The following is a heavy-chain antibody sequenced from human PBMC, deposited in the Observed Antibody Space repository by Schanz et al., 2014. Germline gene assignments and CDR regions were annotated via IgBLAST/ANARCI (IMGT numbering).Heavy chain of an antibody. J-gene: IGHJ4*02. CDR1: GYSFTDYA. D-gene: IGHD6-13*01. V-gene: IGHV1-46*03. CDR2: INPSGGST. Sequence: QVQLVQSGVEVKRPGASVRVSCKASGYSFTDYAIHWVRQAPGQGLEWMGKINPSGGSTSYAQKFQGRVTMTRDTSTSTVYMELSSLRSEDTAVYYCARDGEAAAGCDYWGQGTLVTASS. CDR3: ARDGEAAAGCDY.